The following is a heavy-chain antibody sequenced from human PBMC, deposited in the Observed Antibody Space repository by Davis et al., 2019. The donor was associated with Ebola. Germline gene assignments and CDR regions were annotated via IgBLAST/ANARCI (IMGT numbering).Heavy chain of an antibody. CDR2: IRSKAYGGTT. Sequence: GESLKISCTASGFTFGDYAMSWFRQAPGKGLEWVGIIRSKAYGGTTEYAASVKGRFTISRDDSKSIAYLQMNSLRAEDTAVYYCAKGRSRTNYAYYYYYGMDVWGKGTTVTVSS. V-gene: IGHV3-49*03. CDR1: GFTFGDYA. J-gene: IGHJ6*04. CDR3: AKGRSRTNYAYYYYYGMDV. D-gene: IGHD4/OR15-4a*01.